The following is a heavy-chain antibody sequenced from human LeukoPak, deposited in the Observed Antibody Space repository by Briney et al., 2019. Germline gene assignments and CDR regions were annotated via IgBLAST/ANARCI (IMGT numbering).Heavy chain of an antibody. V-gene: IGHV3-15*01. Sequence: GGSLRLSCVASGFTFRSYGMSWVRQAPGKGLEWVGRIRSKTDGGTTDYAAPVKGRFTISRDDSKNTLYLQMNSLKTGDTAVYYCTTARNMVRGVIPLDYWGQGTLVTVSS. CDR3: TTARNMVRGVIPLDY. D-gene: IGHD3-10*01. J-gene: IGHJ4*02. CDR2: IRSKTDGGTT. CDR1: GFTFRSYG.